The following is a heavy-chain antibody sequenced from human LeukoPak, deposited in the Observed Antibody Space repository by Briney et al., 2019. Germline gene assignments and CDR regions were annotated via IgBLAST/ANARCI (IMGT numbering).Heavy chain of an antibody. CDR1: AFTISSFG. CDR2: IWYDGSKK. V-gene: IGHV3-33*01. CDR3: ARVANITTFGMDV. D-gene: IGHD3-9*01. J-gene: IGHJ6*02. Sequence: PGGSLRLSCAASAFTISSFGMHWVRQAPGKGLEWVAVIWYDGSKKYYAESVKGRFTISGDNSKNTLYLQMNSLRAEDTAVYYCARVANITTFGMDVWGQGTTVTVSS.